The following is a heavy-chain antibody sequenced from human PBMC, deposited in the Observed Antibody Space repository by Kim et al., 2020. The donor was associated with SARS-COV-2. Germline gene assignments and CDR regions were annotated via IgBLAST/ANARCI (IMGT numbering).Heavy chain of an antibody. D-gene: IGHD3-22*01. CDR2: IYYSGST. CDR1: GGSISSSSYY. V-gene: IGHV4-39*01. Sequence: SETLSLTCTVSGGSISSSSYYWGWIRQPPGKGLEWIGSIYYSGSTYYNPSLKSRVTISVDTSKNQFSLKLSSVTAADTAVYYCARVFPPWYYYYDSSGPMGEDVWGQGTTVTVSS. CDR3: ARVFPPWYYYYDSSGPMGEDV. J-gene: IGHJ6*02.